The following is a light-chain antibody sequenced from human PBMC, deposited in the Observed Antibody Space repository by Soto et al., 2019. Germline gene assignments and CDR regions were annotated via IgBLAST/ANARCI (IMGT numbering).Light chain of an antibody. V-gene: IGKV3-20*01. CDR3: QQYGTSPPT. Sequence: EIVMTQSPATLSVSPGERATLSCRASQSVSRNSLAWYQQQPGQAPRLLIYGASSRATDIPDRFSGSGSGTDFTLIVSRLEPEDFAVYFCQQYGTSPPTFGPGTKVDIK. CDR2: GAS. CDR1: QSVSRNS. J-gene: IGKJ3*01.